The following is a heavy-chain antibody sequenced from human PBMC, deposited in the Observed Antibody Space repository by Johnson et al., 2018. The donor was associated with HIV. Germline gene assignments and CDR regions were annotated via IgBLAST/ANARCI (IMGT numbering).Heavy chain of an antibody. V-gene: IGHV3-66*01. D-gene: IGHD2-15*01. Sequence: MQLVESGGGVVQPGGSLRVSCAASGFTVSSNYINWVRQAPGKGLECVSGIYSGGNTYYADSVKGRFTISRDNSKNTVYLQMNSLRAEDTAMYYCARDRSRQLLLTSDAFDIWGQGTMVTVSS. CDR3: ARDRSRQLLLTSDAFDI. CDR2: IYSGGNT. CDR1: GFTVSSNY. J-gene: IGHJ3*02.